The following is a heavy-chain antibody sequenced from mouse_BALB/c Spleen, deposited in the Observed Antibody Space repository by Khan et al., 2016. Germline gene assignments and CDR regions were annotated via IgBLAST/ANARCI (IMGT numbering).Heavy chain of an antibody. CDR3: ARQEDYYGSSYYFDS. V-gene: IGHV5-17*02. CDR1: GFTFSSFG. Sequence: EVELVESGGGLVQPGGSRKLSCAASGFTFSSFGMHWVRQAPEKGLEWVAYISSGSSTIYYADTVKGRFTISRDNPKNTLFLQMTSQRSEDTTKYYCARQEDYYGSSYYFDSWRQGTTLTVSS. J-gene: IGHJ2*01. CDR2: ISSGSSTI. D-gene: IGHD1-1*01.